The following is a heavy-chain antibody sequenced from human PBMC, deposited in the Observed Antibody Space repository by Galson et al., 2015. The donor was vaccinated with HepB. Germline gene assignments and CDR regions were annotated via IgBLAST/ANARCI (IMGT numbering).Heavy chain of an antibody. J-gene: IGHJ6*02. CDR3: ARPLGGDRPPQAIHSSDYYYYGMDV. Sequence: SLRLSCAASGFTFSSYGMHWVRQAPGKGLEWVAVIWYDGSNKYYADSVKGRFTISRDNSKNTLYLQMNSLRAEDTAVYYCARPLGGDRPPQAIHSSDYYYYGMDVWGQGTTVTVSS. CDR2: IWYDGSNK. CDR1: GFTFSSYG. D-gene: IGHD2-21*01. V-gene: IGHV3-33*01.